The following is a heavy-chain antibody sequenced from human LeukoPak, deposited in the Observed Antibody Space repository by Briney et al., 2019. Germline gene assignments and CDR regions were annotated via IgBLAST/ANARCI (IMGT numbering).Heavy chain of an antibody. CDR2: IYYSGST. V-gene: IGHV4-59*01. Sequence: PSETLSLTCTVSGGSISSYYWSWIRQPPGKGLEWIGYIYYSGSTNYNPSLKSRVTISVDTSKNQFSLKLSSVTAADTAVYYCARDRAGLTGFPDYWGQGTLVTVSS. D-gene: IGHD3-9*01. CDR1: GGSISSYY. J-gene: IGHJ4*02. CDR3: ARDRAGLTGFPDY.